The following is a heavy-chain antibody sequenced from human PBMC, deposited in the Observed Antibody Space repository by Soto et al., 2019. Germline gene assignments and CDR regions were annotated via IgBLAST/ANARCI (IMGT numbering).Heavy chain of an antibody. CDR2: ISAYNGNT. V-gene: IGHV1-18*01. Sequence: ASVKVSCKASGYTFTSYGISLVRQAPRQGLEWMGWISAYNGNTNYAQKLQGRVTMTTDTSTSTAYMELRSLRSDDTAVYYCARDVGSGPSADIVVVPAAKRYYYYMDVWGKGTTVTVSS. CDR3: ARDVGSGPSADIVVVPAAKRYYYYMDV. J-gene: IGHJ6*03. CDR1: GYTFTSYG. D-gene: IGHD2-2*01.